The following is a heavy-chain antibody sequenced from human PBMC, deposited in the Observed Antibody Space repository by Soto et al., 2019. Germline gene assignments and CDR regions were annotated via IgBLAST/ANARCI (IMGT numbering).Heavy chain of an antibody. V-gene: IGHV1-18*01. CDR1: GYTFSDHG. J-gene: IGHJ6*02. CDR2: ISGFNDNT. Sequence: QVHLVQSGAEVKKPGASVKVSCEASGYTFSDHGITWLRQAPGQGLEWMGWISGFNDNTNYAQKFQGRVTMTRYTSASTAYMELKSLTSEDTAVYYCVRSGYSGLDYDNGMDVWGQGTTVTVS. CDR3: VRSGYSGLDYDNGMDV. D-gene: IGHD5-12*01.